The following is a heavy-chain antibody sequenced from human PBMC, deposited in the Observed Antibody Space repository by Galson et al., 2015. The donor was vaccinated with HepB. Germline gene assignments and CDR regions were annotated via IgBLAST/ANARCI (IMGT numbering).Heavy chain of an antibody. J-gene: IGHJ3*02. CDR2: IYYSGST. CDR3: ARLVTSVTPVTANDAFDI. V-gene: IGHV4-59*08. D-gene: IGHD4-11*01. Sequence: ETLSLTCTVSGGSISSYYWSWIRQPPGKGLEWIGYIYYSGSTNYNPSLKSRVTISVDTSKNQFSLKLSSVTAADTAVYYCARLVTSVTPVTANDAFDIWGQGTMVTVSS. CDR1: GGSISSYY.